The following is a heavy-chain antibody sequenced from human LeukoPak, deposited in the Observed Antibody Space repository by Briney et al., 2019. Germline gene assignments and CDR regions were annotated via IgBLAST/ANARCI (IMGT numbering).Heavy chain of an antibody. Sequence: GGSLRLSCAASGFTFSSYSMNWVRQAPGKGLDWVSSISSSSSYIYYADSVKGRFTISRDNAKNSLYLQMNSLRAEDTAVYYCAKDSEQQLVFGYFDYWGQGTLVTVSS. CDR1: GFTFSSYS. V-gene: IGHV3-21*01. J-gene: IGHJ4*02. D-gene: IGHD6-13*01. CDR3: AKDSEQQLVFGYFDY. CDR2: ISSSSSYI.